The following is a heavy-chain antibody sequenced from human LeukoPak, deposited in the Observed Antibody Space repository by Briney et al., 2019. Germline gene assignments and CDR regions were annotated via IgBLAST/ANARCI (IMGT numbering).Heavy chain of an antibody. CDR1: GGTFSSYA. D-gene: IGHD2-2*01. V-gene: IGHV1-69*05. CDR2: IIPIFGTA. J-gene: IGHJ4*02. Sequence: GASVKVSCKASGGTFSSYAISWVRQAPGQGLEWMGGIIPIFGTANYAQKFQGRVTITTDESTSTAYMELSSLRSEDTAVYYCSSTSPWGFDYWGQGTLVTVSS. CDR3: SSTSPWGFDY.